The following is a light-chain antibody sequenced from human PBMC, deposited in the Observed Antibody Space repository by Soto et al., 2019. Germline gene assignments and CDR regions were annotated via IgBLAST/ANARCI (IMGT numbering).Light chain of an antibody. CDR1: QSVSSNY. Sequence: EIVLTQSPGTLSLSPGERATLSCRASQSVSSNYLAWYHQKPGQAPRLLIYGASNRATGMPDRLSGSGSATGFTLTISRLEPEEFAVYFWQQYGSAPPFTFGQASKVEIK. J-gene: IGKJ2*01. CDR2: GAS. CDR3: QQYGSAPPFT. V-gene: IGKV3-20*01.